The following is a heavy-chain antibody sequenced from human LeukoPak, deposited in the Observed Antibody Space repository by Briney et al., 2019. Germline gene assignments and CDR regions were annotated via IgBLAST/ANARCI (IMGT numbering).Heavy chain of an antibody. D-gene: IGHD3-3*01. J-gene: IGHJ5*02. CDR1: GYTFSGHY. CDR3: ARDFDFWSGYSHNWFDP. CDR2: INPDTGGT. V-gene: IGHV1-2*02. Sequence: ASVKVSCKASGYTFSGHYLHWVRQAPGQGLEWMGWINPDTGGTNFAQKFQGRVTMTRDTSVSTAYMELSRLRSDDTAVYYCARDFDFWSGYSHNWFDPWGQGTLVTVSS.